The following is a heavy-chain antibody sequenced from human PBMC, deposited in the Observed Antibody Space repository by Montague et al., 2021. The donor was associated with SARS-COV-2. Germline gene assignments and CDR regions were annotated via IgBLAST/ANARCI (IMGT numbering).Heavy chain of an antibody. V-gene: IGHV4-59*13. CDR3: ARTTELQPFDF. CDR2: VYYGGPT. D-gene: IGHD1-26*01. CDR1: GVSIGGYY. Sequence: SETLSLTCTVSGVSIGGYYWSWIRRPPGRGLEWIGYVYYGGPTNYNPSLKSRVSISVDTSKNYFSLRLRSVTTADTAVYYCARTTELQPFDFWGQGTLVTVSS. J-gene: IGHJ4*02.